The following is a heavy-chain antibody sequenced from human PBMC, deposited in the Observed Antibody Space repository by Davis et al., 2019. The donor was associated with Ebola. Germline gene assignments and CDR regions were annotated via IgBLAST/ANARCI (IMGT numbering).Heavy chain of an antibody. CDR3: ARVLYSGSYYGAFDI. J-gene: IGHJ3*02. CDR1: GYTFTSYG. V-gene: IGHV1-18*04. D-gene: IGHD1-26*01. CDR2: ISAYNGNT. Sequence: AASVKVSCKASGYTFTSYGISWVRQALGQGLEWMGWISAYNGNTNYAQKLQGRVTMTTDTSTSTAYMELRSLRSDDTAVYYCARVLYSGSYYGAFDIWGQGTMVTVSS.